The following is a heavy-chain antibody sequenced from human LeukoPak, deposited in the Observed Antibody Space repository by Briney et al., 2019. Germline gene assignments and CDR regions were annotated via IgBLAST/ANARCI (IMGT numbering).Heavy chain of an antibody. CDR3: ARHNSEDIVVVVADNNWFDP. CDR1: GGSINSSSYY. V-gene: IGHV4-39*01. J-gene: IGHJ5*02. Sequence: SETLSLTCTVSGGSINSSSYYWGWIRQPRGKGLEWIGSIYYSGSTYYNPSLKSRVTISVDTSKNQFSLKLSSVTAADTAVYYCARHNSEDIVVVVADNNWFDPSRQGTLVTVSS. D-gene: IGHD2-15*01. CDR2: IYYSGST.